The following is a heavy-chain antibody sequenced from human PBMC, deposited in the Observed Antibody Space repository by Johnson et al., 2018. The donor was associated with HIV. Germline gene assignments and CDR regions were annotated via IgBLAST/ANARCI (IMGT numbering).Heavy chain of an antibody. Sequence: VQLVESGGGLVKPGGSLRLSCAASGFTFDDYAMHWVRQAPGKGLEWVSGISWNSGSIGYADSVKGRFTISRENAKNSLYLQMNSLRAGDTAVYYCARAVGVWGDQLGFDIWGQGTMVTVSS. J-gene: IGHJ3*02. CDR3: ARAVGVWGDQLGFDI. D-gene: IGHD3-16*01. V-gene: IGHV3-9*01. CDR1: GFTFDDYA. CDR2: ISWNSGSI.